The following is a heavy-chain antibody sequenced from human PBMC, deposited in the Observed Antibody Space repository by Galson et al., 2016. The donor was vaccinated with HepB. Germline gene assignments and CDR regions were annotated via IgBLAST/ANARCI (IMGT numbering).Heavy chain of an antibody. CDR3: AREDPGIVLVVAANGMGV. CDR2: ISGTGGVT. CDR1: GFRFSSYA. J-gene: IGHJ6*02. V-gene: IGHV3-23*01. Sequence: SLRLSCAASGFRFSSYAMSWVRQAPGKGLEWVSAISGTGGVTYYADSVRGRFTISRDNSKNTLYLQMNSLRAEDTAIYYCAREDPGIVLVVAANGMGVWGLGITVTVSS. D-gene: IGHD2-15*01.